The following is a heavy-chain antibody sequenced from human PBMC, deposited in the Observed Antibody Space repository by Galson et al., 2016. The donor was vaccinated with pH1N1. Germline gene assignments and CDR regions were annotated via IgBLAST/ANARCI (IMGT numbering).Heavy chain of an antibody. CDR2: MSYDGSHK. J-gene: IGHJ6*02. CDR3: ASYRLPYGSNTERIFYYNGMDV. CDR1: GFTFSSYA. V-gene: IGHV3-30*04. Sequence: SLRLSCAASGFTFSSYAMHWVRQAPGKGLEWVAVMSYDGSHKYYADSVKGRFTISRDNSKNTLYLQMNSLRAEDTAVYYCASYRLPYGSNTERIFYYNGMDVWGQGTTVTVSS. D-gene: IGHD4-23*01.